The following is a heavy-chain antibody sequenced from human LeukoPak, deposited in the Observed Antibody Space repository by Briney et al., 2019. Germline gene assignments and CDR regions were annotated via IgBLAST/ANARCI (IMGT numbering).Heavy chain of an antibody. CDR3: ARDPTEVGAASVDY. CDR1: GFSVSTNY. Sequence: PGGSLRLSCAASGFSVSTNYLTWVRQAPGKGLEWVANIKQDGSEKYYVDSVKGRFTISRDNAKNSLYLQMNSLRAEDTAVYYCARDPTEVGAASVDYWGQGTLVTVSS. J-gene: IGHJ4*02. D-gene: IGHD1-26*01. CDR2: IKQDGSEK. V-gene: IGHV3-7*01.